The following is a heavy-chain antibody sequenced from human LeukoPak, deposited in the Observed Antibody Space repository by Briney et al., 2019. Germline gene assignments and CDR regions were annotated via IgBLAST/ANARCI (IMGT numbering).Heavy chain of an antibody. Sequence: GASVKVSCKASGYAFSAYFVHWVRQAPGQGLEWLGWINPNSGGTKYAQKFQGRVTMTRDTSISTAYMELSRLISDDTAVYYCASFARLLDYYYYGMDVWGQGTTVTVSS. CDR3: ASFARLLDYYYYGMDV. J-gene: IGHJ6*02. D-gene: IGHD2-21*01. V-gene: IGHV1-2*02. CDR2: INPNSGGT. CDR1: GYAFSAYF.